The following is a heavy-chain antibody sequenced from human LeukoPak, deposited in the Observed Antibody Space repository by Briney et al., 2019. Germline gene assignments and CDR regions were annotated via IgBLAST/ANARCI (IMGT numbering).Heavy chain of an antibody. J-gene: IGHJ5*02. Sequence: ASVKVSCKASGYTFTNYDINWVRQATGHGLEWMGWMNPNSGNTGYAQKFQGRVTMTRNTSISTAYMELSSLRSEDTAVYYCARGPARSIAVRGWFDPWGQGTLVTVSS. CDR3: ARGPARSIAVRGWFDP. D-gene: IGHD6-6*01. V-gene: IGHV1-8*01. CDR1: GYTFTNYD. CDR2: MNPNSGNT.